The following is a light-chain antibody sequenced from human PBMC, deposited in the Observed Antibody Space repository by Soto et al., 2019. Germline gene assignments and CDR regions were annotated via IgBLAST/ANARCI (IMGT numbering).Light chain of an antibody. CDR1: QSISSS. J-gene: IGKJ1*01. V-gene: IGKV1-39*01. CDR2: AAS. CDR3: HQSYSTPRT. Sequence: DIQMPPSPSSLSASVRDRVTITCRASQSISSSLNWYQQKPGKAPKLLIYAASSLQSGVPSRFSGSESGTNFSLTISSLQPEDFATYYCHQSYSTPRTFGQGTKVEIK.